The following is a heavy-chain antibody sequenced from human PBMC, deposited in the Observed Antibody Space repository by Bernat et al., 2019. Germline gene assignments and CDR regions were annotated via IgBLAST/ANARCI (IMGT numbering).Heavy chain of an antibody. CDR3: ARATGDYYGSGSYFKGIWFDP. Sequence: QLQLQESGSGLVKPSQTLSLTCAVSGGSISSGGYSWSWIRQPPGKGLEWIGYIYHSGSTYYNPSLKSRVTISVDRSTNQFSLKLSSVTAADTAVYYCARATGDYYGSGSYFKGIWFDPWGQGTLVTVSS. CDR1: GGSISSGGYS. CDR2: IYHSGST. V-gene: IGHV4-30-2*01. J-gene: IGHJ5*02. D-gene: IGHD3-10*01.